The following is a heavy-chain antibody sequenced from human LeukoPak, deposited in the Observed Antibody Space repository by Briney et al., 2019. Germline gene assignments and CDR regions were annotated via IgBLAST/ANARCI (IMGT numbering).Heavy chain of an antibody. J-gene: IGHJ5*02. V-gene: IGHV4-4*02. CDR2: IYHSGST. CDR1: GGSISSSNW. Sequence: SETLSLTCAVSGGSISSSNWWSWVRQPPGKGLEWIGEIYHSGSTNYNPSLKSRVTISVDKSKNQFSLRLSSVTAADTAVYYCARAMTTEDWFDPWGQGTLVTVSS. CDR3: ARAMTTEDWFDP. D-gene: IGHD4-17*01.